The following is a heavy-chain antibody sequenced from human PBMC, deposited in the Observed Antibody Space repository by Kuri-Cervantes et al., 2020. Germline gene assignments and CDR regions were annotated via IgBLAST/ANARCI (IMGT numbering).Heavy chain of an antibody. D-gene: IGHD4-17*01. CDR1: GFTFDDYA. CDR2: ISWDGGST. J-gene: IGHJ3*02. Sequence: ETLSLTCAASGFTFDDYAMHWVRQAPGKGLEWVSLISWDGGSTYYADSVKGRFTISRDNAKDSLYLQMNSLRAEDTAVYYCAIAGDYTAFDIWGQGTMVTVSS. V-gene: IGHV3-43D*04. CDR3: AIAGDYTAFDI.